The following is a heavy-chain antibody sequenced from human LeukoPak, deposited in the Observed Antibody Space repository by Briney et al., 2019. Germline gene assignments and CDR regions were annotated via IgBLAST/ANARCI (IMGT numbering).Heavy chain of an antibody. J-gene: IGHJ4*02. Sequence: PGGSWRLSGAASGFTFSSYWLSGARQAPGKGREWVANIKQDGSEKYYVDSVKGRFTISRDNAKNSLYLQMNSLRVEDTAVYYCASWDHMGDYWGQGTLVTVSS. V-gene: IGHV3-7*01. D-gene: IGHD1-26*01. CDR3: ASWDHMGDY. CDR1: GFTFSSYW. CDR2: IKQDGSEK.